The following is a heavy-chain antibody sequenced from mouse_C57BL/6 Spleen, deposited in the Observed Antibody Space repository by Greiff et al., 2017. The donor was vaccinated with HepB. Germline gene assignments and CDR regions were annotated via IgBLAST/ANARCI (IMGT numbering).Heavy chain of an antibody. V-gene: IGHV1-22*01. J-gene: IGHJ1*03. CDR2: INPNNGGT. D-gene: IGHD1-1*01. CDR1: GYTFTDYN. Sequence: EVQGVESGPELVKPGASVKMSCKASGYTFTDYNMHWVKQSHGKSLEWIGYINPNNGGTSYNQKFKGKATLTVNKSSSTAYMELRSLTSEDSAVYYCAREGDYYGSSLYWYFDVWGTGTTVTVSS. CDR3: AREGDYYGSSLYWYFDV.